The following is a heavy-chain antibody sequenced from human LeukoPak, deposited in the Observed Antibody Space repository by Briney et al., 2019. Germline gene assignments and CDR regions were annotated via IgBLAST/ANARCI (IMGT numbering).Heavy chain of an antibody. Sequence: SQTLSLTCAISGDSVSSNSVTWNWIRQSPSRGLEWLGRTYYRSTWYNDYAVSVRGRITVNPDTSKNQLSLHLNSVTPEDTAVYYCARRLTQYDCFDPWGQGILVTVSS. CDR1: GDSVSSNSVT. CDR2: TYYRSTWYN. J-gene: IGHJ5*02. CDR3: ARRLTQYDCFDP. V-gene: IGHV6-1*01. D-gene: IGHD2-2*01.